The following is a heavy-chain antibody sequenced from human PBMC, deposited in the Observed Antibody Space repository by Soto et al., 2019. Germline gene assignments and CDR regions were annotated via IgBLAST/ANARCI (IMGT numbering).Heavy chain of an antibody. CDR3: ARGVGYGMDV. Sequence: PSETLSLTCAVYGGSFSGYYWSWIRQPPGKGLEWIGEINHSGSTNYNPSLKSRVTISVDTSKNQFSLKLGSVTAADTAVYYCARGVGYGMDVWGQGTTVTVSS. V-gene: IGHV4-34*01. CDR1: GGSFSGYY. D-gene: IGHD2-15*01. CDR2: INHSGST. J-gene: IGHJ6*02.